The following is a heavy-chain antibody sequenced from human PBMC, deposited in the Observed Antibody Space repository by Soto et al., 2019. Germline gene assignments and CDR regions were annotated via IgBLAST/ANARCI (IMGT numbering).Heavy chain of an antibody. V-gene: IGHV5-51*01. J-gene: IGHJ5*02. Sequence: GESLKISCKGSGYSFTSYWIGWVRQMPGKGLEWMGIIYPGDSYTNYSPSFEGHVTISADKSISTAYLQWSSLKVSDTSIYYCARLRGNWFVPWGQGTLVTVSS. CDR2: IYPGDSYT. CDR3: ARLRGNWFVP. D-gene: IGHD3-10*01. CDR1: GYSFTSYW.